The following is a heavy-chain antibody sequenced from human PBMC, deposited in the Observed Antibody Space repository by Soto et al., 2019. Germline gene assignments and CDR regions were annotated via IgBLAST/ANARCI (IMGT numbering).Heavy chain of an antibody. V-gene: IGHV4-39*01. J-gene: IGHJ4*02. CDR3: ARLEGLATISYYFDY. CDR1: GDSINSDNYY. D-gene: IGHD3-9*01. Sequence: QLQLQESGPGLVKPSETLSLTCSVSGDSINSDNYYWGWIRQPPGKGLEWIGSIYYRGNTYYNPSPKTRVTISLDKSKGQFSLKLNSVTAADSAVYFCARLEGLATISYYFDYWGQGTLVTVSS. CDR2: IYYRGNT.